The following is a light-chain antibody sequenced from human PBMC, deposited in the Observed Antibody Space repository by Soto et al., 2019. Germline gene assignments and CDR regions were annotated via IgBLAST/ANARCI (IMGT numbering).Light chain of an antibody. CDR1: SSDVGYYNY. CDR3: SSYAGSNNFVV. CDR2: EVS. V-gene: IGLV2-8*01. Sequence: QSALTQPRSVSGSPGQSVTISCTGTSSDVGYYNYVSWYQQHPGKAPKLMIYEVSKRPSGVPDRFSGSKSGNTASLTVSGLQAEDEADYYCSSYAGSNNFVVFGGGTKVTVL. J-gene: IGLJ2*01.